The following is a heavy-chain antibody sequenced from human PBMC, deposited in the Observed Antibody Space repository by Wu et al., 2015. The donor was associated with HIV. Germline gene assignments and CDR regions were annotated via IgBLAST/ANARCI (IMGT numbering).Heavy chain of an antibody. J-gene: IGHJ4*02. Sequence: QVQLVQSGAEVKKPGASVKVSCKASGYTFTSYGISWVRQAPGQGLEWMGWISAYNGNTNYAQKLQGRVTMTTDTSTSTAYMELRSLRSDDTAVYYCARGSTRSPLYCTNGVCSNFDYWGQGTLVTVSS. V-gene: IGHV1-18*01. CDR3: ARGSTRSPLYCTNGVCSNFDY. CDR1: GYTFTSYG. D-gene: IGHD2-8*01. CDR2: ISAYNGNT.